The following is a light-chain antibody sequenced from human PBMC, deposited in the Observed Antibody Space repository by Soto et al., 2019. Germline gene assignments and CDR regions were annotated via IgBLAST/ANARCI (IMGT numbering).Light chain of an antibody. V-gene: IGKV1-5*03. CDR2: KAS. Sequence: DIQMTQSPSTLSASVGDRVTITCRASQSISTSLAWYQQKPGKAPKVLIYKASSLESGVPSRFSGSGSGTEIHLPLSSLQPDDFATYYRQPCDNYWTFGQGTKVEIK. J-gene: IGKJ1*01. CDR3: QPCDNYWT. CDR1: QSISTS.